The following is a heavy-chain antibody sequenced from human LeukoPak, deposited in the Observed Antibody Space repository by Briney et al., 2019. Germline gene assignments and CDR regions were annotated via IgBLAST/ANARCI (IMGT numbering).Heavy chain of an antibody. V-gene: IGHV1-18*01. CDR3: ARDLIPEVFFPYFDY. J-gene: IGHJ4*02. CDR2: ISAYNGNT. Sequence: ASVKVSCKASGYTFTSYGISWVRQAPGQGLEWMGWISAYNGNTNYAQKLQGRVTMTTDTSTSTAYMELRSLRSDDTAVYYCARDLIPEVFFPYFDYWGQGTLVTVS. D-gene: IGHD3-3*01. CDR1: GYTFTSYG.